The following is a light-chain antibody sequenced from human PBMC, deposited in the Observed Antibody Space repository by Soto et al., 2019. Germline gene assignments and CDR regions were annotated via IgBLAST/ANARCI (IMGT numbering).Light chain of an antibody. Sequence: EIVLTQSPGTLSLSPGESATLSCRASQSVRSSYVAWYQQKPGQAPRLLIYGASSRATGIPDRFSGSGSGTDFTLTIRRLEPEDFAVYYCQQYGSAPLTFGGGTKVEIK. CDR3: QQYGSAPLT. CDR2: GAS. CDR1: QSVRSSY. V-gene: IGKV3-20*01. J-gene: IGKJ4*01.